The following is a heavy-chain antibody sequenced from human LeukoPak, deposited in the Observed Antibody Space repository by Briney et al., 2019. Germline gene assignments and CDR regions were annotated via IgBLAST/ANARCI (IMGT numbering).Heavy chain of an antibody. J-gene: IGHJ4*02. Sequence: PGGSLRLSCAASGFTFSRYWMHWVRQAPGKGLMWVSRISPDGSTTLYADSVKGRFTISRDNSKNTLYLQINSLRAEDTAVYYCANDRSMGLDYWGQGTLVSVSS. CDR2: ISPDGSTT. D-gene: IGHD3-16*02. CDR1: GFTFSRYW. V-gene: IGHV3-74*03. CDR3: ANDRSMGLDY.